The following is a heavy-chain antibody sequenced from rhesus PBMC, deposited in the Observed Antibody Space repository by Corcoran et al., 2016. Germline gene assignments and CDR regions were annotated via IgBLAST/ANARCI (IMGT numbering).Heavy chain of an antibody. CDR3: ARNKAGSYALAS. V-gene: IGHV4-65*01. Sequence: QVQLQESGPGLVKPSETLSLTCAVSGGSISSDNWWTWIRQTPGKGLEWIGYINGINDNIHSNRLRNSRFACSSATSNSQFFLRVPSVAAADPTVYPCARNKAGSYALASWGQGVVVTVSS. CDR1: GGSISSDNW. D-gene: IGHD6-31*01. J-gene: IGHJ6*01. CDR2: INGINDNI.